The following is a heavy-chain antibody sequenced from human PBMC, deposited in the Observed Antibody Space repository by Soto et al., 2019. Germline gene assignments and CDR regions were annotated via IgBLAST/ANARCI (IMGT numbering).Heavy chain of an antibody. CDR1: GYTFTTYY. Sequence: ASVKVSCKASGYTFTTYYMHWVRQAPGQGLEWMGIISPDGGRTNYADSVKGRFTISRDNAKNSLYLQMNSLRAEDTAVYYCAKEYGRLDYWGQGTLVTVSS. J-gene: IGHJ4*02. V-gene: IGHV1-46*04. CDR2: ISPDGGRT. CDR3: AKEYGRLDY. D-gene: IGHD4-17*01.